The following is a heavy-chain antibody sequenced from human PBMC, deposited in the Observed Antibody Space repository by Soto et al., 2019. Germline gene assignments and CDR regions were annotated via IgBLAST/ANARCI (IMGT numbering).Heavy chain of an antibody. CDR1: GGSFSGYY. J-gene: IGHJ5*02. Sequence: SETLSLTCAVYGGSFSGYYWSWIRQPPGKWLEWIGEINHSGSTNYNPSLKSRVTISVDTSKNQFSLKLSSVTAADTAVYYCARGRVRGVIKANWIDPWGQGTLVTASS. D-gene: IGHD3-10*01. V-gene: IGHV4-34*01. CDR2: INHSGST. CDR3: ARGRVRGVIKANWIDP.